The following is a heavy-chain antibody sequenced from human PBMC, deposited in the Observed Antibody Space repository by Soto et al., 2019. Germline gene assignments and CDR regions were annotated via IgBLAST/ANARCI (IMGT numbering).Heavy chain of an antibody. Sequence: EVPLLESGGGVVQPGGSLGLSCAASGFTFRTYAMSWFRQAPGTGLEWVSTIGGSGDATYYADSVKGQFTISRDNSKNTLYLDMNSLRAEDTAIYYCARSPRSTTAVAWTPLSYFYFYMDVGGKWATVTVSS. J-gene: IGHJ6*03. D-gene: IGHD6-19*01. CDR3: ARSPRSTTAVAWTPLSYFYFYMDV. CDR1: GFTFRTYA. CDR2: IGGSGDAT. V-gene: IGHV3-23*01.